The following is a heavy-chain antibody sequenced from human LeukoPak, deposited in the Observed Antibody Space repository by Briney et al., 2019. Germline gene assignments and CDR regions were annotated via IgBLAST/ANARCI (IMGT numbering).Heavy chain of an antibody. CDR3: AARLARPAPFDY. V-gene: IGHV3-21*01. CDR2: ISSTSGYI. D-gene: IGHD2-21*01. CDR1: GFSFSKYS. J-gene: IGHJ4*02. Sequence: PGGSLRLSCAASGFSFSKYSMNWVRQAPGKGLEWVSSISSTSGYIYYADSVQGRFTISRDNAKNSLYLQMNGLRAEDTAVYYCAARLARPAPFDYWGQGTLVTVSS.